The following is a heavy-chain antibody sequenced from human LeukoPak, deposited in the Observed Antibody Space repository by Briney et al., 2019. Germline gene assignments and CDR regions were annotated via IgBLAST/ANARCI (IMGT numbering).Heavy chain of an antibody. J-gene: IGHJ5*02. V-gene: IGHV4-34*01. Sequence: SETLSLTCAVYGGSFSGYYWSWIHQPPGKGLEWIGEINHSGSTNYNPSLKSRVTISVDTSKNQFSLKLSSVTAADTAVYYCALSGCSSTSCFTFDPWGQGTLVTVSS. D-gene: IGHD2-2*01. CDR2: INHSGST. CDR1: GGSFSGYY. CDR3: ALSGCSSTSCFTFDP.